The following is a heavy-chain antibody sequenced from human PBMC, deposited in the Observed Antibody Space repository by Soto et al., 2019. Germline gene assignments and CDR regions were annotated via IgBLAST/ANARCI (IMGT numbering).Heavy chain of an antibody. J-gene: IGHJ4*02. D-gene: IGHD5-18*01. Sequence: QVQLVQSGAEVKKPESSVKVSCKAPGGTFSTYAISWVRQSPGQGLEWMGGIIPMFGTANYAQRFQDRVTITADESTNTVYMELSSLRSEDTAVYFCASEIQLWLRRIHNGYSGWGQGTLVSVSS. CDR3: ASEIQLWLRRIHNGYSG. V-gene: IGHV1-69*12. CDR1: GGTFSTYA. CDR2: IIPMFGTA.